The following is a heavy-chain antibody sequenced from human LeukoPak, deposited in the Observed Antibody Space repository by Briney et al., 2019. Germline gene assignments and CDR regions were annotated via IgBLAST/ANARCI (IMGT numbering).Heavy chain of an antibody. V-gene: IGHV3-30*04. D-gene: IGHD3-3*01. CDR1: GFTFSDYA. CDR3: ASIGERYLQTEHYFHH. Sequence: PGGSLRLSCAASGFTFSDYAMHWVRQAPGKGLEWVAIISHDESNKYYADSVKDRFTISRDNSKNTLYLQMNSLRAEDTAVYYCASIGERYLQTEHYFHHWGQGTLVTVSS. J-gene: IGHJ1*01. CDR2: ISHDESNK.